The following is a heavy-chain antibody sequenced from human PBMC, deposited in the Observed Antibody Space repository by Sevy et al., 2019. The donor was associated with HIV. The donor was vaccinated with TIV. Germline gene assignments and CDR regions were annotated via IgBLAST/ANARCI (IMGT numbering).Heavy chain of an antibody. D-gene: IGHD3-22*01. J-gene: IGHJ4*02. CDR2: ISYDGSNK. CDR3: ARDVDSSGYYDY. V-gene: IGHV3-30*04. CDR1: GFTFSSYA. Sequence: GGSLRLSCAASGFTFSSYAMHWVRQAPGKGLEWVAVISYDGSNKYYAHSVKGRFTISRDNSKNTLYLQMNSLRAEDTAVYYCARDVDSSGYYDYWGQGTLVTVSS.